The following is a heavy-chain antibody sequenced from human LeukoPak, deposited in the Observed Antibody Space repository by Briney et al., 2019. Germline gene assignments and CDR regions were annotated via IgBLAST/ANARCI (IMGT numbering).Heavy chain of an antibody. V-gene: IGHV3-20*04. CDR2: LDWIGAST. D-gene: IGHD3-16*02. CDR1: GLKFDDYG. Sequence: PGGSLRLSCAVSGLKFDDYGMSCVSQVPRNGMGWVSGLDWIGASTTYADSVKSRFTISRDNDRNSLYLQMNSLKVEDTAFYFCATGYYRTFDYWGQGTLVTVS. CDR3: ATGYYRTFDY. J-gene: IGHJ4*02.